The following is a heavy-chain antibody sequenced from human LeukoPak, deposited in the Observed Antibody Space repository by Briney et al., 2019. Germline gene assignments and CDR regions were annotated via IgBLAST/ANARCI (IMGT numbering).Heavy chain of an antibody. CDR1: GFTFSSYS. CDR3: ARSGVVVVAATDY. J-gene: IGHJ4*02. CDR2: ISSSSSYI. D-gene: IGHD2-15*01. Sequence: PGGSLRLSCAASGFTFSSYSMNWVRQAPGKGLEWVSSISSSSSYIYYADSVKGRFTISRDNAKNSLYLQMNSLRAEDTAVYYCARSGVVVVAATDYWGQGTLVTVSS. V-gene: IGHV3-21*01.